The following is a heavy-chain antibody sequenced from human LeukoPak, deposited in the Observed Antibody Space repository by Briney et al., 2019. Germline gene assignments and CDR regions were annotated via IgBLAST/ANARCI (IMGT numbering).Heavy chain of an antibody. Sequence: KPSETLSLTCTVSGGSISSYYWSWIRQPPGEGLEWIGYIYYSGSTNYNPSLKSRVTISVDTSKNQFSLKLSSVTAADTAVYYCARDRGAFDIWGQGTMVTVSS. V-gene: IGHV4-59*01. CDR2: IYYSGST. CDR1: GGSISSYY. CDR3: ARDRGAFDI. J-gene: IGHJ3*02.